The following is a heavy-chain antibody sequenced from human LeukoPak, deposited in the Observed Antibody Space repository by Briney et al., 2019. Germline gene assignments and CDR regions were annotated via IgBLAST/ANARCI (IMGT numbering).Heavy chain of an antibody. D-gene: IGHD4-23*01. Sequence: GGSLRLSCAASGFTFSSYSMNWVRQAPGKGLEWVSSISSSSSYIYYADSVKGRFTISRDNAKNSLYLQMNSLRAEDTAVYYCTDNPDFGGNSVWGQGTLVTVSS. J-gene: IGHJ4*02. CDR1: GFTFSSYS. CDR3: TDNPDFGGNSV. CDR2: ISSSSSYI. V-gene: IGHV3-21*01.